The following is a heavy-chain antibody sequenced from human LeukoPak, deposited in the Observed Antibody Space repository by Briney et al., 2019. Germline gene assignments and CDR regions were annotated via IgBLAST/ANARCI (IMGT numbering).Heavy chain of an antibody. J-gene: IGHJ3*02. V-gene: IGHV1-2*02. Sequence: GASVKVSCKASGYTFTGYHIHWVRQAPGQGREWMAWIDPNSGGTSYAQKFQGRVTITADESTSTAYMELSSLRSEDTAVYYCATTKEMATIISDAFDIWGQGTMVTVSS. CDR1: GYTFTGYH. CDR3: ATTKEMATIISDAFDI. D-gene: IGHD5-24*01. CDR2: IDPNSGGT.